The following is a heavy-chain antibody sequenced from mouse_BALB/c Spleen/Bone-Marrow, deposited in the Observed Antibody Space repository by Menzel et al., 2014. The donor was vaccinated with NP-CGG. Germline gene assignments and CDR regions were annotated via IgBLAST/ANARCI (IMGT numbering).Heavy chain of an antibody. J-gene: IGHJ2*01. V-gene: IGHV5-12-2*01. CDR2: ISDGGGRA. Sequence: EVKVVESGGGLVQPGGSLKLSCAASGFTFSSYTMSWIRQTPEKRLEWVAYISDGGGRAYYPDTVKGRFTISRDNAKNTLYLQMSSLKSEDTAMYYCARQLDSSGYVLDYWGQGTTLTVSS. CDR1: GFTFSSYT. CDR3: ARQLDSSGYVLDY. D-gene: IGHD3-2*01.